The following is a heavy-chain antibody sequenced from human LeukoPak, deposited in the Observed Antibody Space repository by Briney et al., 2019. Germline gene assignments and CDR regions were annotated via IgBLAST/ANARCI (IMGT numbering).Heavy chain of an antibody. CDR2: IYDRGNT. CDR1: GGSITDTSYF. J-gene: IGHJ4*02. V-gene: IGHV4-39*01. Sequence: SETLSLICTVSGGSITDTSYFWGWMRQPPGKGLEWIGSIYDRGNTYYSPSLKSRVTLFVDTSQNQFSLKMSSVSAPDTANCAGRKVAAEIDYWGPGTLVTVSS. CDR3: RKVAAEIDY. D-gene: IGHD6-13*01.